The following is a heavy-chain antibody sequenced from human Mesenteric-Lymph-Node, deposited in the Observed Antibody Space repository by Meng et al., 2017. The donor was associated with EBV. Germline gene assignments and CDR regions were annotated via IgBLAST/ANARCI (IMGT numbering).Heavy chain of an antibody. CDR3: AREALLYFDHTDNYEADY. CDR2: ISPHTGNT. CDR1: GFTFTSYG. Sequence: QVYRWQAGAEGKKPGASGKVSCKASGFTFTSYGIRWVRQAPGQGLEWMGWISPHTGNTHYGQKFQGRVTMTTDTSTGTVYMEVRSLTSDDTAVYYCAREALLYFDHTDNYEADYWGQGTLVTVSS. J-gene: IGHJ4*02. V-gene: IGHV1-18*01. D-gene: IGHD2-8*01.